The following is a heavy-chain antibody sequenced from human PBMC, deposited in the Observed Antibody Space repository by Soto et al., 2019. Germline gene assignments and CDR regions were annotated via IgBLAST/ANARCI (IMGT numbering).Heavy chain of an antibody. Sequence: SVKVSCKASGGTFSSYAISWVRQAPGQGLEWMGGIIPIFGTANYAQKFQGRVTITADESTSTAYMELSSLRSEDTAVYYCARGSKGVGSSWFQTYYYYGMDVWGQGTTVTVSS. D-gene: IGHD6-13*01. J-gene: IGHJ6*02. CDR2: IIPIFGTA. V-gene: IGHV1-69*13. CDR3: ARGSKGVGSSWFQTYYYYGMDV. CDR1: GGTFSSYA.